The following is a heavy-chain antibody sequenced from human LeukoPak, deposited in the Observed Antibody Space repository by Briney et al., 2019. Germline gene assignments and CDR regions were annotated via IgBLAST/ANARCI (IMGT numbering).Heavy chain of an antibody. J-gene: IGHJ4*02. D-gene: IGHD6-19*01. CDR1: GDSVSSNNAA. V-gene: IGHV6-1*01. CDR3: ARVGAVAAIDY. CDR2: TYYRSKWYN. Sequence: SQTLSLTCAISGDSVSSNNAAWIWIRQSPSRGLEWLGRTYYRSKWYNDYAVYVKSRITINPDTSKNQFSLQLNSVTPEDTAVYCCARVGAVAAIDYWGQGTLVTVSS.